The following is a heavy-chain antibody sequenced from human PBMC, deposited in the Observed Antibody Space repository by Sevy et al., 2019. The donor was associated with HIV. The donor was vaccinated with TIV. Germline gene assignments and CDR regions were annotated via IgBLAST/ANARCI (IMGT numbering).Heavy chain of an antibody. Sequence: GGSLRLSCAASGFTFSNYAMSWVRQAPGKGLEWVSAIGHSGSDTFYADSVKGRFTISRDNSKNTLYPQMNRLRGEDTALYYCAKDITTIVGDAFDIWGQGTMVTVSS. J-gene: IGHJ3*02. V-gene: IGHV3-23*01. CDR1: GFTFSNYA. D-gene: IGHD3-22*01. CDR3: AKDITTIVGDAFDI. CDR2: IGHSGSDT.